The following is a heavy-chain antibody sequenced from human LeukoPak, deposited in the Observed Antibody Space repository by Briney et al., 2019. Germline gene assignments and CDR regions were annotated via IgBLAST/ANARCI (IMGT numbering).Heavy chain of an antibody. CDR3: ARDAGSGNYDY. Sequence: ASVKVSCKASGYTFTGYYMHWVRQAPGQGLEWMGWINPNSGGTNYAQKFQGRVTTTRDTSISTAYMELSRLRTDDTAVYYCARDAGSGNYDYWGQGTLVTVSS. CDR2: INPNSGGT. V-gene: IGHV1-2*02. D-gene: IGHD1-26*01. J-gene: IGHJ4*02. CDR1: GYTFTGYY.